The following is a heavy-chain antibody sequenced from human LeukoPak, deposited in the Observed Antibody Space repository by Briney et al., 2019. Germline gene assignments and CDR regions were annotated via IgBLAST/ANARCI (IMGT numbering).Heavy chain of an antibody. D-gene: IGHD2-15*01. CDR3: ARLKDLWFGP. CDR1: VGSISSHY. CDR2: ISYSGGT. V-gene: IGHV4-59*11. Sequence: SETLSLTCTASVGSISSHYWSWIRQTPGKGLEWIGYISYSGGTNYNPSLKSRVTISVDTSKSQFSLKLTSVTAADTAVYYCARLKDLWFGPWGQGTLVTVSS. J-gene: IGHJ5*02.